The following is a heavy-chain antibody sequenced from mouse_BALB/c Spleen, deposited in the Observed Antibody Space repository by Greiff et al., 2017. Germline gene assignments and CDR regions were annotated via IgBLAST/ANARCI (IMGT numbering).Heavy chain of an antibody. CDR2: INPYNGDT. CDR1: GYSFTGYF. J-gene: IGHJ3*01. CDR3: ARSEDYDGFAY. D-gene: IGHD2-4*01. Sequence: EVKLQESGPELVKPGASVKISCKASGYSFTGYFMNWVMQSHGKSLEWIGRINPYNGDTFYNQKFKGKATLTVDKSSSTAHMELRSLASEDSAVYYCARSEDYDGFAYWGQGTLVTVSA. V-gene: IGHV1-20*02.